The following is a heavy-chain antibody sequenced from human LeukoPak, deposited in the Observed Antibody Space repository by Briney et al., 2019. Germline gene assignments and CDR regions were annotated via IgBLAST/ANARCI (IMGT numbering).Heavy chain of an antibody. CDR2: INPSGGST. V-gene: IGHV1-46*01. Sequence: ASVTVSCKASGYTFTSYYMHWVRQAPGQGLEWMGIINPSGGSTSYAQKFQGRVTMTRDTSTSTVYMELSSLRSEDTAVYYCATDPPAVTRPTNAFDIWGQGTMVTVSS. CDR1: GYTFTSYY. J-gene: IGHJ3*02. D-gene: IGHD4-17*01. CDR3: ATDPPAVTRPTNAFDI.